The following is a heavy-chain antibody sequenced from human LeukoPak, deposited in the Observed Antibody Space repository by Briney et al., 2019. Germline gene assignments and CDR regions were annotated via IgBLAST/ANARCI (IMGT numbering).Heavy chain of an antibody. V-gene: IGHV3-9*01. CDR1: GFTFDDYA. CDR3: ALCNETRDWFGP. J-gene: IGHJ5*02. CDR2: ISWNSGSI. Sequence: GGSLRLSCAASGFTFDDYAMHWVRQAPGKGLEWVSGISWNSGSIGYADSVKGRFTISRDNAKNSLYLQMNSLRAEDTALYYCALCNETRDWFGPWGQGTLVTVSS.